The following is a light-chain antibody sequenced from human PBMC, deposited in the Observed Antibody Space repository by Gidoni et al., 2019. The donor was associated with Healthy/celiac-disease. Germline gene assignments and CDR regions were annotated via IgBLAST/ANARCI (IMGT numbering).Light chain of an antibody. CDR1: QSVSSN. J-gene: IGKJ2*01. CDR2: GAS. CDR3: QQYNNWPPAYT. Sequence: CRASQSVSSNLAWYQQKPGQAPRLLIYGASTRATGIPARFSGSGSGTEFTLTISSLQSEDFAVYYCQQYNNWPPAYTFGQGTKLEIK. V-gene: IGKV3-15*01.